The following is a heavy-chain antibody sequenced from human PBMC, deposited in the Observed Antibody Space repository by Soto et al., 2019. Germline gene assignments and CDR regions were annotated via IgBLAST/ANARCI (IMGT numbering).Heavy chain of an antibody. V-gene: IGHV1-69*01. CDR3: ARVGDYYDSSGYYSLVAFDI. CDR2: IIPIFGTA. J-gene: IGHJ3*02. CDR1: GGTFSSYA. D-gene: IGHD3-22*01. Sequence: QVQLVQSGAEVKKPGSSMKVSCKASGGTFSSYAISWVRQAPGQGLEWMGGIIPIFGTANYAQKFQGRVTITADESTSTAYMELSSLRSEDTAVYYCARVGDYYDSSGYYSLVAFDIWGQGTMVTVSS.